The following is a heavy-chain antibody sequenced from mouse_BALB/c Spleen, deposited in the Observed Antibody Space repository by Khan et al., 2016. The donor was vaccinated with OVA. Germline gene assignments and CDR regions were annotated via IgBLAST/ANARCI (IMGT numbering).Heavy chain of an antibody. V-gene: IGHV2-6-7*01. CDR1: GFSLTDYG. J-gene: IGHJ3*01. Sequence: QVQLKESGPGLVAPSQSLSLTCTVSGFSLTDYGVNWVRQPPGKGLEWLGMIWGDGSTAYNSALISRLSIIKDNSKSQVFLKKKSMQSDDTARYYCAAELRLGGFAYWGQGTLVTVSA. CDR3: AAELRLGGFAY. CDR2: IWGDGST. D-gene: IGHD1-2*01.